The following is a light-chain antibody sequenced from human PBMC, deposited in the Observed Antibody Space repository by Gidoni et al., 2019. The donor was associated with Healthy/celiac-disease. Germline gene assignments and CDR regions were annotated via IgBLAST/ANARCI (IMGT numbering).Light chain of an antibody. CDR1: QSISSW. V-gene: IGKV1-5*01. CDR3: QQYHSYRT. CDR2: DAS. Sequence: DIQMTQSPSTLSASAADRVTITCRASQSISSWLAWYQQKPGQAPNLLIYDASSLESGVPSRFSGSGSGTEFTLTISSLQPDDFATYYCQQYHSYRTFGQGTKVEIK. J-gene: IGKJ1*01.